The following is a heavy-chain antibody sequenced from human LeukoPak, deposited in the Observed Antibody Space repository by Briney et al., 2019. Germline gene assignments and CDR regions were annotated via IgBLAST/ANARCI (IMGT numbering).Heavy chain of an antibody. CDR3: ARDSNYGDGGGDFDY. J-gene: IGHJ4*02. D-gene: IGHD4-17*01. V-gene: IGHV3-53*01. CDR1: GFTVSSNY. Sequence: PGGSLRLSCAASGFTVSSNYMSWVRQAPGKGLEWVSVIYSGGSTYYADSVKGRFTISRDNSKNTLYLQMNSLRAEDTAVYYCARDSNYGDGGGDFDYWGQGTLVTVSS. CDR2: IYSGGST.